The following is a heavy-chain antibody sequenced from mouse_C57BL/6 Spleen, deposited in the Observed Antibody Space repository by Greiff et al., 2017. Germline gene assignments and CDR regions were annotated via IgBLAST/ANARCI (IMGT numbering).Heavy chain of an antibody. V-gene: IGHV6-3*01. Sequence: EVQVVESGGGLVQPGGSMKLSCVASGFTFSNYWMTWVRQSPEKGLEWVAQIRLKTDNYATQYAESVKGRFTITRNDSKISVYLQMNNLSAEDTGIDYCTTIYYGNEGYAMDYWGQGTSVTVSS. D-gene: IGHD2-1*01. CDR3: TTIYYGNEGYAMDY. J-gene: IGHJ4*01. CDR2: IRLKTDNYAT. CDR1: GFTFSNYW.